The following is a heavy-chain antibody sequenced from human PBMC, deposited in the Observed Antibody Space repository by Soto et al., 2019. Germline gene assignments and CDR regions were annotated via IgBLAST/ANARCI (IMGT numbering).Heavy chain of an antibody. Sequence: EVQLVESGGGLVQPGGSLRLSCAASGFTFKNYWMSWLRQAPGKGLEWAANIKEDGSETYYVDSVKGRFTISRDNAKKSLYLQMNSLRGEDTAVYYCAKGGSWDLDYWGQGALVTVSS. CDR2: IKEDGSET. J-gene: IGHJ4*02. CDR3: AKGGSWDLDY. V-gene: IGHV3-7*01. D-gene: IGHD1-26*01. CDR1: GFTFKNYW.